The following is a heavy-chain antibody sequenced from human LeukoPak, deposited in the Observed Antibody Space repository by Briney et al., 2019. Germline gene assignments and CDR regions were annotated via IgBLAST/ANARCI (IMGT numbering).Heavy chain of an antibody. CDR2: ISYDGSNE. J-gene: IGHJ3*02. CDR1: GFTFSSYV. V-gene: IGHV3-30*04. Sequence: PGGSLRLSCAASGFTFSSYVMHWVRQAPGKGLEWVAIISYDGSNEYYADSVKGRFTISRDNAKNSLYLQMNSLRAEDTAVYYCARDQSRPSSGSYPEEPGSRDAFDIWGQGTMVTVSS. CDR3: ARDQSRPSSGSYPEEPGSRDAFDI. D-gene: IGHD1-26*01.